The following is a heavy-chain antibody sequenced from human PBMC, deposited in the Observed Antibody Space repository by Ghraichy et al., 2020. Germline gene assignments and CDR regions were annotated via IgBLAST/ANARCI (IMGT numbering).Heavy chain of an antibody. V-gene: IGHV1-8*01. D-gene: IGHD4/OR15-4a*01. Sequence: ASVKVSCKASGYTLTDYDFNWVRQATGQGLEWMGWMNPNSGNAGYAQKFQGRVTMTRSLSISTAYMELSSLTSEDTAVYYCARGSKNAMELSSGDYWGQGTVVTVSS. CDR1: GYTLTDYD. CDR3: ARGSKNAMELSSGDY. J-gene: IGHJ4*02. CDR2: MNPNSGNA.